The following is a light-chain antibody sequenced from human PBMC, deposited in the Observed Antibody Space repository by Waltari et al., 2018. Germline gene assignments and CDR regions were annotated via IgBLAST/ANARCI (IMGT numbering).Light chain of an antibody. Sequence: IVLTQSPGTLSLSPGERATLSCRASQSVSNNYVAWYQQKPGQAPRLLIYGASSRATGIPDRFSGSGSGTDFTLTINRLEPEDLAVYYCQQYGNSPQTFGQGTKVEIK. CDR1: QSVSNNY. J-gene: IGKJ1*01. CDR3: QQYGNSPQT. CDR2: GAS. V-gene: IGKV3-20*01.